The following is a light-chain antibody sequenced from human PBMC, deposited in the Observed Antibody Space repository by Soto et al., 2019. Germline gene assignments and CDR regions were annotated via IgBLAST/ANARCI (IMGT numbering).Light chain of an antibody. CDR3: QPYNNWPLT. V-gene: IGKV3-15*01. Sequence: DIVMTQSPATLPVSPGERATLSCRASQSVSSNLAWYQQKPGQAPRFLIYGASTRATGIPARFSGSRSGAEFTLTINSLQSEDFEVYYCQPYNNWPLTLAGGTNVDIK. J-gene: IGKJ4*01. CDR2: GAS. CDR1: QSVSSN.